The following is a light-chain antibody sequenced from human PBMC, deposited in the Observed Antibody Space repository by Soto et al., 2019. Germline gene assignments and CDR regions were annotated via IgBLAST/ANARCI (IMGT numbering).Light chain of an antibody. CDR1: SSDVGTYKP. J-gene: IGLJ3*02. CDR2: DDS. Sequence: QSVLTQPASVSGSPGQPITISCAGTSSDVGTYKPVSWYQQHPGKAPKVIIYDDSKRPSGVSNRFSGSKSGNTASLTISGLQAEDEADYYCCSFAGSSTWFGGGTKVTVL. V-gene: IGLV2-23*01. CDR3: CSFAGSSTW.